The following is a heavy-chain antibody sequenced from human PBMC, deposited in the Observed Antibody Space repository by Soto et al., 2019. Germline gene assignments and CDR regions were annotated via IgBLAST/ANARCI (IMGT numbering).Heavy chain of an antibody. CDR1: DFTFSTYW. J-gene: IGHJ3*02. D-gene: IGHD7-27*01. Sequence: GGSLRLSCAAPDFTFSTYWMAWLRQTPGKGLEFVANIRQDGGETNYVDSVKGRFTISRDNAKNSLYLQMNSLRAEDTAVYYRATDRWGGAFDIWGQGTVVTVS. CDR3: ATDRWGGAFDI. V-gene: IGHV3-7*01. CDR2: IRQDGGET.